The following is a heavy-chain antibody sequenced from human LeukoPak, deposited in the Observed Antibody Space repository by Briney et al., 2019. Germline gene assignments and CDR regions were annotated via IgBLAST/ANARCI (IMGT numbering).Heavy chain of an antibody. V-gene: IGHV4-39*01. D-gene: IGHD2-8*01. CDR3: ARHGDAGLDY. Sequence: SETLSLTCSVSGDSISRHFYHWIWIRQSPGEGREWIGNIHNSGTTYYKPSLKSRVTISVDTSKNHFSLKLSSVTAADTAVYYCARHGDAGLDYWGQGTLVTVSS. J-gene: IGHJ4*02. CDR1: GDSISRHFYH. CDR2: IHNSGTT.